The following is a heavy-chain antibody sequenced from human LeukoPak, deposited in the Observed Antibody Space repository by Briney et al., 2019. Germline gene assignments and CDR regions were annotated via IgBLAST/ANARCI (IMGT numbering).Heavy chain of an antibody. V-gene: IGHV1-8*01. Sequence: ASVKVSCKASGYTFTSYDINWVRQAPGQGLEWMGWMNPNSGNTGYAQKFQGRVTMTRNTSISTAYMELSSLRSEDTAVYYCARLPEDHGAIKDYWGQGTLVTVSS. CDR1: GYTFTSYD. CDR2: MNPNSGNT. CDR3: ARLPEDHGAIKDY. D-gene: IGHD4-17*01. J-gene: IGHJ4*02.